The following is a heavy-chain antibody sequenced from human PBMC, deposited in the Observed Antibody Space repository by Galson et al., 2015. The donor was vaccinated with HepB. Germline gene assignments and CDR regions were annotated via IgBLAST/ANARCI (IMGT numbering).Heavy chain of an antibody. Sequence: SVKVSCKASGYTFTSYYMHWVQQAPGQGLEWMGIINPSGGSTSYAQKFQGRVTMTRDTSTSTVYMELSSLRSEDTAVYYCARVGQQLADFFDYWGQGTLVTVSS. D-gene: IGHD6-13*01. V-gene: IGHV1-46*01. CDR1: GYTFTSYY. CDR2: INPSGGST. CDR3: ARVGQQLADFFDY. J-gene: IGHJ4*02.